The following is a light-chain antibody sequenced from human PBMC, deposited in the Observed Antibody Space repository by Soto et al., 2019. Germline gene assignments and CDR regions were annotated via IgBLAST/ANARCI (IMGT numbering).Light chain of an antibody. V-gene: IGKV3-11*01. J-gene: IGKJ4*01. CDR3: QQRSNWPPVLT. CDR1: QRVSSH. CDR2: GAS. Sequence: EIVLTQSPASLSLSPGERATLSCRASQRVSSHLAWFQQRPGQAPRLLIYGASNRATSIPARFGGSGSGTNFTLTISSLEPEDFAVYYCQQRSNWPPVLTFGGGTKVEIK.